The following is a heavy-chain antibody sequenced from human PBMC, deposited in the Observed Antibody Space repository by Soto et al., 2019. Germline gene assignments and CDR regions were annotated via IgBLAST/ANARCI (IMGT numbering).Heavy chain of an antibody. J-gene: IGHJ4*02. CDR2: IWYDGSHQ. CDR3: AREGYGGEATFDW. Sequence: QAKLVESGGRVVQPGRSLRLSCAASGFSFRSHGMHWVSQCPGKGLEWVAVIWYDGSHQYYADSVKGRFTISRDDSKNTLSLQMNGLRIEDSGLYYCAREGYGGEATFDWWGQGSLVTVSS. CDR1: GFSFRSHG. V-gene: IGHV3-33*01. D-gene: IGHD2-21*01.